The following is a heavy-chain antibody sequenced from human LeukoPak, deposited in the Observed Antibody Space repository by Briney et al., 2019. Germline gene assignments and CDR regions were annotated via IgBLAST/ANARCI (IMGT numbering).Heavy chain of an antibody. CDR2: IYPSGGT. D-gene: IGHD2-2*01. CDR3: ARGAAADWVFDI. J-gene: IGHJ3*02. CDR1: GGSISSYY. V-gene: IGHV4-4*07. Sequence: SETLSLTCTVSGGSISSYYWSWIRQPAGKGLEWIGRIYPSGGTNYNPSLKSRVTISADKSKNQFSLNLSSVTAADTAVYYCARGAAADWVFDIWGQGTMVTVSS.